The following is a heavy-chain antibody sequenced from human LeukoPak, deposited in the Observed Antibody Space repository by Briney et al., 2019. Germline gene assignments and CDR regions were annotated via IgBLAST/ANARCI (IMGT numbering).Heavy chain of an antibody. CDR2: IYYSGST. D-gene: IGHD6-19*01. J-gene: IGHJ2*01. Sequence: PSQTLSLTCTVSGGSISSGGYYWSWIRQHPGKGLEWIGYIYYSGSTYYNPSLKSRVTISVDTSKNQFSLKLSSVTAADTAVYYCARLRRHKWLWYFDLWGRGTLVTVSS. V-gene: IGHV4-31*03. CDR3: ARLRRHKWLWYFDL. CDR1: GGSISSGGYY.